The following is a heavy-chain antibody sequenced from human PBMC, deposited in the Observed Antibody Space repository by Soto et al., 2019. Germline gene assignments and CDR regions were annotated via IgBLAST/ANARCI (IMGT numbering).Heavy chain of an antibody. D-gene: IGHD3-10*02. Sequence: QVQLVQSGAEVKKPGSSVKVSCKASGGNFSGFAISWVRQAPGQGLEWMGGIIPMFGTANYAQKFQGRVTITADESTSTVYMELSSLVSEDTAVYYCATKKDFTLSPPASWGQGTLVTVSS. CDR3: ATKKDFTLSPPAS. CDR2: IIPMFGTA. V-gene: IGHV1-69*01. J-gene: IGHJ5*02. CDR1: GGNFSGFA.